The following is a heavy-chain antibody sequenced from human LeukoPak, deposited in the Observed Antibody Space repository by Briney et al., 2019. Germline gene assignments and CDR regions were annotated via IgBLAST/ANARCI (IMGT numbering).Heavy chain of an antibody. Sequence: PSETLSLTCTVSGGYISTYYWSWIRQPAGKGLEWNGRIYTSGSTDYNPSLKSRVSMSVDTSKNQFSLKLSSVTAADTAVHFCARESGQWPLYSYYMDVWGKGTTVTVSS. J-gene: IGHJ6*03. CDR2: IYTSGST. CDR1: GGYISTYY. CDR3: ARESGQWPLYSYYMDV. V-gene: IGHV4-4*07. D-gene: IGHD6-19*01.